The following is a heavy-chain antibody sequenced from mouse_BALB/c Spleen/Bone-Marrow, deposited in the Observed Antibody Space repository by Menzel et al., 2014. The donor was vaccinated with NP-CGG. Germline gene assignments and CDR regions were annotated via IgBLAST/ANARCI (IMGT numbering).Heavy chain of an antibody. J-gene: IGHJ2*01. V-gene: IGHV1-14*01. CDR2: INPYNDGT. D-gene: IGHD2-14*01. CDR1: GYTFTSYV. Sequence: VHVKQSGPELVKPGASVKMSCKASGYTFTSYVMHWVKQKPGQGLEWIGYINPYNDGTKYNEKFKGMATLTSDRSSSTAYMELSSLTSEDSAVYYCAKGGNYRYDFDYRGQGTTLTVSS. CDR3: AKGGNYRYDFDY.